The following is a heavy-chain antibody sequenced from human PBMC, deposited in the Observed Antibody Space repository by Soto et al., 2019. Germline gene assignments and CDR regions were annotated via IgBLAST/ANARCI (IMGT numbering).Heavy chain of an antibody. D-gene: IGHD3-10*01. CDR2: ISYDGSNK. CDR3: ARRNAMVRGAIYYFDY. J-gene: IGHJ4*02. CDR1: GFTFSSYA. Sequence: GGSLRLSCAASGFTFSSYAMHWVRQAPGKGLEWVAVISYDGSNKYYADSVKGRFTISRDNSKNTLYLQMNSLRAEDTAVYYCARRNAMVRGAIYYFDYWGQGTLVTVSS. V-gene: IGHV3-30-3*01.